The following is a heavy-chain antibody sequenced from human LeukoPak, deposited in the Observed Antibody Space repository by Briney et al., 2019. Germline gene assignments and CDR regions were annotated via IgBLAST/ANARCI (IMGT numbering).Heavy chain of an antibody. D-gene: IGHD4-23*01. CDR1: GGSFSGYY. Sequence: PSETLSLTCAVYGGSFSGYYWSWIRQPPGQGLEWIGEINHSGSTNYNPSLKSRVTISVDTSKNQFSLKLSSVTAADTAVYYCASSPSTVVTIDYWGQGTLVTVSS. V-gene: IGHV4-34*01. J-gene: IGHJ4*02. CDR3: ASSPSTVVTIDY. CDR2: INHSGST.